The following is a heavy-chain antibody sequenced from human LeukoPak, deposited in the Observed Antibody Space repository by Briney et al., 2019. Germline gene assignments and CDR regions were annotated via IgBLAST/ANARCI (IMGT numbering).Heavy chain of an antibody. CDR3: ANQPRMTTVTTRSY. Sequence: PGRSLRLSCAASGFTFSSYAMSWVRQAPGKELEWVSAISGSGGSTYYADSVKGRFIISRDNSKNTLYLQMNSLRAEDTAVYYCANQPRMTTVTTRSYWGQGTLVTVSS. CDR1: GFTFSSYA. CDR2: ISGSGGST. J-gene: IGHJ4*02. D-gene: IGHD4-17*01. V-gene: IGHV3-23*01.